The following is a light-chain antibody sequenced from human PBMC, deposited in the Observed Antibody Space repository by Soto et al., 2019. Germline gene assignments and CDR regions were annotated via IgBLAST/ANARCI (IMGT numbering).Light chain of an antibody. J-gene: IGLJ1*01. CDR1: SCDVGGYND. V-gene: IGLV2-14*01. Sequence: SVLTQPASVSGSPGQSITISCTGTSCDVGGYNDVSWYQQHPGKAPELIIYEVSNRPAGVSNRFSGSKSGNTASLTISGLQAEDEADYYCSSYTTNSPYVFGTGTKVTVL. CDR3: SSYTTNSPYV. CDR2: EVS.